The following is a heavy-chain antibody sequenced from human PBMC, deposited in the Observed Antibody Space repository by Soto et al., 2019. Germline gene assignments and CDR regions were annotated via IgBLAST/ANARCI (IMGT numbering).Heavy chain of an antibody. CDR3: ARHLCPCSVYYERSTEYYYYGMDV. V-gene: IGHV5-51*01. J-gene: IGHJ6*04. D-gene: IGHD3-22*01. CDR1: GYSFTSYW. CDR2: IYPGDSDT. Sequence: GESLKISCKGSGYSFTSYWIGWVRQMPGKGLEWMGIIYPGDSDTRYSPSFQGQVTISADKSISTAYLQWSSLKASDTAMYYCARHLCPCSVYYERSTEYYYYGMDVWGEGTTVTVSS.